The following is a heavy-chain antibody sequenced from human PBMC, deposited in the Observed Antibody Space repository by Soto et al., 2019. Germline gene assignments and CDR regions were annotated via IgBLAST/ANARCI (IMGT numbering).Heavy chain of an antibody. CDR1: GFTFSSYG. D-gene: IGHD5-12*01. V-gene: IGHV3-33*01. J-gene: IGHJ6*03. CDR3: ATRYSGYDAPYYYYYYMDV. CDR2: IWYDGSNK. Sequence: GGSLRLSCAASGFTFSSYGMHWVRQAPGKGLEWVAVIWYDGSNKYYADSVKGRFTISRDNSKNTLYLQMNSLKAEDTAVYYCATRYSGYDAPYYYYYYMDVWGKGTTVTVSS.